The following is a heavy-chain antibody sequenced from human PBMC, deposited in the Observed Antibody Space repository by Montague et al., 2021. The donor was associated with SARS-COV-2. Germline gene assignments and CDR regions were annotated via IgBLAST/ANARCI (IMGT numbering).Heavy chain of an antibody. CDR2: IHHSGTT. CDR1: GGSVSGTSYY. J-gene: IGHJ5*02. V-gene: IGHV4-39*01. D-gene: IGHD2-2*01. CDR3: ARQGGPAGKHWFDP. Sequence: SETLSLTYTVSGGSVSGTSYYWAWIRQPPGKGLEWIVNIHHSGTTFYKLSLKSRVTISVDTSKNEVSLKLNSVTAADTAVYYCARQGGPAGKHWFDPWGQGTLVTVSS.